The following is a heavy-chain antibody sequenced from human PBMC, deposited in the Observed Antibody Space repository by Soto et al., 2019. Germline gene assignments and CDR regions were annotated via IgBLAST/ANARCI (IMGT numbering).Heavy chain of an antibody. V-gene: IGHV1-46*01. CDR2: INPSGGST. J-gene: IGHJ4*02. D-gene: IGHD4-17*01. CDR3: ARDRVDYGVFRYFDY. CDR1: GYTFTSYY. Sequence: QVQLVQSGAEVKKPGASVKVSCKASGYTFTSYYMHWVRQAPGQGLEWMGIINPSGGSTSYAQKFQGRVTMTRDTSTSTVYMELSSLRSEDTAVYYCARDRVDYGVFRYFDYWGQGTLVTVSS.